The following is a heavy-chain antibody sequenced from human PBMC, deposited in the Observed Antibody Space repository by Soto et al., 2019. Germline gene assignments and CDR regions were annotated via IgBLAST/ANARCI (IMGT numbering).Heavy chain of an antibody. Sequence: SETLSLTCTVSGGSISSSSYYWGWIRQPPGKGLEWIGSIYYSGSSYYNPSLKSRVTISVDTSKNQFSLKLTSVTAADTAVYYCARDKITGLFDYWGQGTLVTVSS. J-gene: IGHJ4*02. V-gene: IGHV4-39*07. D-gene: IGHD2-8*02. CDR3: ARDKITGLFDY. CDR1: GGSISSSSYY. CDR2: IYYSGSS.